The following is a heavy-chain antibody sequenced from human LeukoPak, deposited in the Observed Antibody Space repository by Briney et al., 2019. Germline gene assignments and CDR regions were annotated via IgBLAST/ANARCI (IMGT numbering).Heavy chain of an antibody. Sequence: GGSLRLSCAASGFTFSSYAMSWVRQAPGKGLEWVSAISGSGGSTYYADSVKGRFTISRDNSKNTLYLQMNSLRAEDTAVYYCAKAEYHYYGLGSYGYAFDIWGQGTMVTVSS. J-gene: IGHJ3*02. CDR3: AKAEYHYYGLGSYGYAFDI. V-gene: IGHV3-23*01. CDR1: GFTFSSYA. CDR2: ISGSGGST. D-gene: IGHD3-10*01.